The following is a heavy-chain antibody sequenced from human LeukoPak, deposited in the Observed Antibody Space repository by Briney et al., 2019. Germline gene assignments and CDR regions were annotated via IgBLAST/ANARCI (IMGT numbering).Heavy chain of an antibody. J-gene: IGHJ4*02. CDR2: INPSGGST. CDR3: ARERDRQIDY. CDR1: GYTFTSYY. V-gene: IGHV1-46*01. Sequence: ASVKAFCKASGYTFTSYYMHWVRQAPGQGLEEMGIINPSGGSTSYAQKFQGRVTMTRDTSTSTVYMELSSLRSEDTAVYYCARERDRQIDYWGQGTLVTVSS. D-gene: IGHD1-14*01.